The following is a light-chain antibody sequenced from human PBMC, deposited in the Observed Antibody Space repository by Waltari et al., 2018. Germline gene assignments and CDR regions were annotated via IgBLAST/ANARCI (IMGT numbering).Light chain of an antibody. Sequence: SYVLTQTPSVSLAPGQTALITCGGDNIESKRVHWYQLQPGQAPVLVMFYDSDRPPGIPDRFSGSNSGNTATLTISRVEDDDEADYFCQVWDDSNNSGVFGGGTKLTVL. CDR1: NIESKR. CDR3: QVWDDSNNSGV. J-gene: IGLJ2*01. CDR2: YDS. V-gene: IGLV3-21*04.